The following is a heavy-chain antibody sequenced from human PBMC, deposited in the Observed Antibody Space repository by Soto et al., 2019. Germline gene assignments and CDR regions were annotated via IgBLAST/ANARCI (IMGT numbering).Heavy chain of an antibody. Sequence: GASVKVSCKASGYTFTGYYMHWVRQAPGQGLEWMGWINPNSSGTNYAQKFQGRVTMTRDTSISTAYMKLSRLRSDDTAVYYCATPAGELRFLEWSPYGMDVWGQGTTVTVSS. CDR3: ATPAGELRFLEWSPYGMDV. CDR2: INPNSSGT. V-gene: IGHV1-2*02. D-gene: IGHD3-3*01. CDR1: GYTFTGYY. J-gene: IGHJ6*02.